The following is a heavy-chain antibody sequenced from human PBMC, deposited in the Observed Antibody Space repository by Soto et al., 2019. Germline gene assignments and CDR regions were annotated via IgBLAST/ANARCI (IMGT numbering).Heavy chain of an antibody. CDR2: IIPILGIA. D-gene: IGHD2-2*01. V-gene: IGHV1-69*02. CDR3: ARYYCSSTSWLADAFDI. Sequence: QVQLVQSGAEVKKPGSSVKVSCKASGGTFSSYTISWVRQAPGQGLEWMGRIIPILGIANYAQKFQGRVTIHADKSTSTDYMELSSLRSEDTALYYGARYYCSSTSWLADAFDIWGQGTMVTVSS. J-gene: IGHJ3*02. CDR1: GGTFSSYT.